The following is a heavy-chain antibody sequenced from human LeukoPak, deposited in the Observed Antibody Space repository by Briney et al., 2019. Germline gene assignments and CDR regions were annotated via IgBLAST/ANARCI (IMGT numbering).Heavy chain of an antibody. CDR1: GVSVSSGSYY. CDR2: IYYSGST. V-gene: IGHV4-61*01. Sequence: PSETLSLTCTVSGVSVSSGSYYWSWIRQPPGKGLEWIGYIYYSGSTNYNPSLKSRVTISIDKSKNQFFLNLSSVTAADTAVYYCAGLVGRYSSGLYYYYFDYWGQGTLVTVSS. CDR3: AGLVGRYSSGLYYYYFDY. J-gene: IGHJ4*02. D-gene: IGHD3-22*01.